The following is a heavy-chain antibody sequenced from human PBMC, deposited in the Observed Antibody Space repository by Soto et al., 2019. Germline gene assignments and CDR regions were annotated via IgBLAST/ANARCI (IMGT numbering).Heavy chain of an antibody. Sequence: QVQLVESGGGVVQPGRSLRLSCAASEFTFSSYGMHWVRQAPGKGLEWVAVISYDGSNKYYADSVKGRFTISRDNSKNTLYLQMNSLRAEDTAVYYCAKEAAAGTMDYWGQGNLVTVSS. D-gene: IGHD6-13*01. J-gene: IGHJ4*02. CDR2: ISYDGSNK. V-gene: IGHV3-30*18. CDR1: EFTFSSYG. CDR3: AKEAAAGTMDY.